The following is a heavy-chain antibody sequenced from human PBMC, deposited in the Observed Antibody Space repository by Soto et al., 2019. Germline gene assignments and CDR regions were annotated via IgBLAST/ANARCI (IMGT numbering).Heavy chain of an antibody. CDR3: ARDDDRPDNGLDM. CDR1: XFTFSNYG. Sequence: QVQLVESGGGVVQXGRSLRLSCXXXXFTFSNYGMHWVRQAPGKGLEWLAVIINDGSDEKYGDSVKGRVTISRDNSKNTLYLQINSLRVEDTAVYYCARDDDRPDNGLDMWGQGTVVTVSS. CDR2: IINDGSDE. D-gene: IGHD2-8*01. V-gene: IGHV3-33*05. J-gene: IGHJ3*02.